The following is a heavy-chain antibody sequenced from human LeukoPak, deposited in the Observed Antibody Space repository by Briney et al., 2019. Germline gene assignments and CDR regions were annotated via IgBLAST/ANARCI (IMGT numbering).Heavy chain of an antibody. J-gene: IGHJ4*02. D-gene: IGHD3-3*01. CDR3: AKDHYDFWSGYSYLFDY. CDR2: ISGSGGST. Sequence: GGSPRLSCAASGFTFSSHAMSWVRQAPGKGLEWVSAISGSGGSTYYADSVKGRFTISRDNSKNTLYLQMNSLRAEDTAVYYCAKDHYDFWSGYSYLFDYWGQGTLVTVSS. CDR1: GFTFSSHA. V-gene: IGHV3-23*01.